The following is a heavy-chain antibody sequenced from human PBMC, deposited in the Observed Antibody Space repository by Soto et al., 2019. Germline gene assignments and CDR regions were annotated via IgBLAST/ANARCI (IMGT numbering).Heavy chain of an antibody. CDR1: GFTFSNAW. CDR2: IKSKTDGGTT. V-gene: IGHV3-15*01. D-gene: IGHD3-22*01. Sequence: GGSLRLSCAASGFTFSNAWMSWVRQAPGKGLEWVGRIKSKTDGGTTDYAVPVKGRFTISRDDSKNTLYLQMNSLKTEDTAVYYCTTDNADYYDSSGAYYYYGMDVWGQGTTVTVSS. J-gene: IGHJ6*02. CDR3: TTDNADYYDSSGAYYYYGMDV.